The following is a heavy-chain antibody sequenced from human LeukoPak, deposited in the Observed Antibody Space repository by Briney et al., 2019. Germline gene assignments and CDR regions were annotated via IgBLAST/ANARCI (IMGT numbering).Heavy chain of an antibody. V-gene: IGHV4-59*08. Sequence: SETLSLTCTVSGDSINAYYWGWIRQPPGEGLEWIGYIYFSGTTKYNPSLESRVTISVDTSKNQFSLKLSSVTAADTAVYYCARRRAEGGSNGHYNWFDPWGQGILVTVSS. CDR1: GDSINAYY. J-gene: IGHJ5*02. CDR3: ARRRAEGGSNGHYNWFDP. CDR2: IYFSGTT. D-gene: IGHD6-13*01.